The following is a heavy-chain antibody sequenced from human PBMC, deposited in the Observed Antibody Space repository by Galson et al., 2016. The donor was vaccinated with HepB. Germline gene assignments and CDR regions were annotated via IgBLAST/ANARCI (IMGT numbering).Heavy chain of an antibody. D-gene: IGHD3-16*02. V-gene: IGHV3-23*01. CDR3: AREPDYIVHYFDY. Sequence: SLRLSCAASGFTSSSYAMSWVRQAPGMGLEWVSYISGSGGSTYYADSVKGRFTISRDNSKNTLYLQMNSLRAEDTAVYYCAREPDYIVHYFDYWGQGTLVTVSS. CDR1: GFTSSSYA. J-gene: IGHJ4*02. CDR2: ISGSGGST.